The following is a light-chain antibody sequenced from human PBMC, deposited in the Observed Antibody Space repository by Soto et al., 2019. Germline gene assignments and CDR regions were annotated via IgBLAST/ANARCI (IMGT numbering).Light chain of an antibody. CDR2: SND. J-gene: IGLJ2*01. CDR3: AAWDDNLSGLL. Sequence: QSVLTQPPSASGTPGQRVTISCSGSSSNIGSHTVNWYQHLPGTAPKLLIHSNDQRPSGVPDRFSGSKSGTSVSLAISGLQSEDEADYYCAAWDDNLSGLLFGGGTKVTVL. V-gene: IGLV1-44*01. CDR1: SSNIGSHT.